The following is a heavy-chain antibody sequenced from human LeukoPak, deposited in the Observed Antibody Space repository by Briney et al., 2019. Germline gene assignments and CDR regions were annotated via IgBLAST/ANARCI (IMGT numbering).Heavy chain of an antibody. J-gene: IGHJ4*02. CDR2: IYYSGST. CDR3: ARTAPLRYFDWSNDY. D-gene: IGHD3-9*01. CDR1: GGSISSYY. Sequence: KPSETLSLTCTVSGGSISSYYWSWIRQPPGKGLEWFGYIYYSGSTNYNPSLKSRVTISVDTSKNQFSLKLSSVTAADTAVYYCARTAPLRYFDWSNDYWGQGTLVTVSS. V-gene: IGHV4-59*08.